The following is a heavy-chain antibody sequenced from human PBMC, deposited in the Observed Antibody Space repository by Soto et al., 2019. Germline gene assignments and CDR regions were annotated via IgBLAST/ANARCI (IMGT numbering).Heavy chain of an antibody. J-gene: IGHJ5*02. Sequence: ASVKVSCKASGGTFSSYAISWVRQAPGRGLEWMGGIIPIFGTANYAQKFQGRVTITADKSTSTAYMELSSLRSEDTAVYYCARSKTMIVVALGGWFDPWGQGTLVTVSS. CDR1: GGTFSSYA. V-gene: IGHV1-69*06. D-gene: IGHD3-22*01. CDR2: IIPIFGTA. CDR3: ARSKTMIVVALGGWFDP.